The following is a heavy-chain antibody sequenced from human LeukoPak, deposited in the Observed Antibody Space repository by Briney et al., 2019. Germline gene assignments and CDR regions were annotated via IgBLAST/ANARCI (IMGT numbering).Heavy chain of an antibody. D-gene: IGHD4-23*01. CDR2: IYYSGST. V-gene: IGHV4-39*07. Sequence: ETLSLTCTVSGGSISSSSYYWGWIRQPPGKGLEWIGSIYYSGSTYYNPSLKSRVTISVDTSKNQFSLKLSSVTAADTAVYYCARDFSGGNSFDYWGQGTLVTVSS. J-gene: IGHJ4*02. CDR3: ARDFSGGNSFDY. CDR1: GGSISSSSYY.